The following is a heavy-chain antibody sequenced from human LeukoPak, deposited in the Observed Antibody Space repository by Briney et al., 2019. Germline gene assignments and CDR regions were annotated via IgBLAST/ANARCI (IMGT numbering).Heavy chain of an antibody. CDR1: GGSVSTYY. V-gene: IGHV4-59*02. Sequence: SETLSLTCTVPGGSVSTYYWSWIRQPPGKGLEWIGYMHHSGSTNYNPSLKGRVTISPDTSKNHFSLRLNSVTAADTAVYYCARGGPDLAMATTIDYWGQGTLVTVSS. CDR3: ARGGPDLAMATTIDY. D-gene: IGHD5-24*01. CDR2: MHHSGST. J-gene: IGHJ4*02.